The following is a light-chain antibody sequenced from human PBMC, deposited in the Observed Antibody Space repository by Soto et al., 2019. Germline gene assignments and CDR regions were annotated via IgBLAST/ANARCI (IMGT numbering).Light chain of an antibody. Sequence: DIQVTQSPSFLSASVGDRVTITCRASQGISSHVTWYQQAPGKAPKVLIYAASTLQSGVPSRFSGSGSGTEFTLTISSLPHEDFATYYCQQHENYPRTFGRGTRLEIK. CDR1: QGISSH. CDR2: AAS. CDR3: QQHENYPRT. V-gene: IGKV1-9*01. J-gene: IGKJ5*01.